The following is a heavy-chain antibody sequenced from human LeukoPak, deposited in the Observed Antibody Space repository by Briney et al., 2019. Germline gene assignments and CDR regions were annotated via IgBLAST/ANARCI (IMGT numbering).Heavy chain of an antibody. Sequence: PSETLSLTCSFSGGYMNNYYWSWIRQPAGKGLEWIGLIHSSGSTAYNPSLQSRSTMSIDRSKNQFSLKLKSVTPADTAVYYCARRGYYHSYGQYFFDYWGQGTLVTVSS. CDR2: IHSSGST. D-gene: IGHD3-22*01. J-gene: IGHJ4*02. CDR1: GGYMNNYY. CDR3: ARRGYYHSYGQYFFDY. V-gene: IGHV4-4*07.